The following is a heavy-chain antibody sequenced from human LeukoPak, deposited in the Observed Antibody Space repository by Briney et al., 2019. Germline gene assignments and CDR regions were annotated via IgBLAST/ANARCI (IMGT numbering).Heavy chain of an antibody. CDR2: ISYDGSNE. V-gene: IGHV3-30-3*01. CDR1: GFTFSRYA. Sequence: PGGSLRLSCAASGFTFSRYAMHWVRQAPGKGPEWVAVISYDGSNEYYADSVKGRFTISRDNSKNTLYLQMNSLRPEDTAVYYCAREAEAFDIWGQGTMVTVSS. J-gene: IGHJ3*02. CDR3: AREAEAFDI.